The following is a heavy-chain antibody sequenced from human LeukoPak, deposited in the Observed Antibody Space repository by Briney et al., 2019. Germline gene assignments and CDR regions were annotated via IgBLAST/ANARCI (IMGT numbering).Heavy chain of an antibody. CDR1: GFTFSSHS. CDR2: ISGGSGYM. V-gene: IGHV3-21*01. CDR3: ARPTSTTSNDGFDI. D-gene: IGHD2-2*01. Sequence: GGSLRLSCAGSGFTFSSHSMNWVRQAPGQGLEWVSSISGGSGYMYYADSVKGRFTISRDNARNSLFLQMNSLRAEDTAIYYCARPTSTTSNDGFDIWGRGTMVTVSS. J-gene: IGHJ3*02.